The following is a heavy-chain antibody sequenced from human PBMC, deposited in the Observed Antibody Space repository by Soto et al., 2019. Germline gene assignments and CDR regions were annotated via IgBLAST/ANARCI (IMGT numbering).Heavy chain of an antibody. Sequence: SETLSLTCTVSGGSISSSSYYWGWIRQPPGKGLEWIGSIYYSGSTYYNPSLKSRVTISVDTSKNQSSLKLSSVTAADTAVYYCARHNYGSPSDIVVVPAAKQPGHYYYGMDVWGQGTTVTVSS. CDR1: GGSISSSSYY. D-gene: IGHD2-2*01. V-gene: IGHV4-39*01. CDR3: ARHNYGSPSDIVVVPAAKQPGHYYYGMDV. J-gene: IGHJ6*02. CDR2: IYYSGST.